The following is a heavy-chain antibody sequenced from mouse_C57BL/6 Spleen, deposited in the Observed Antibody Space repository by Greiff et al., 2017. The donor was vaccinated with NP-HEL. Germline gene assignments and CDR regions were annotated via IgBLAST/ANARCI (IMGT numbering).Heavy chain of an antibody. D-gene: IGHD1-3*01. J-gene: IGHJ2*01. Sequence: VQLQQSGPELVKPGASVKISCKASGYSFTGYYMNWVKQSPEKSLEWIGEINPSTGGTTYNQKFKAKATLTVDKSSSTAYMQLKSLTSEDSAVYYCARYIQPYYFDYWGQGTTLTVSS. V-gene: IGHV1-42*01. CDR2: INPSTGGT. CDR1: GYSFTGYY. CDR3: ARYIQPYYFDY.